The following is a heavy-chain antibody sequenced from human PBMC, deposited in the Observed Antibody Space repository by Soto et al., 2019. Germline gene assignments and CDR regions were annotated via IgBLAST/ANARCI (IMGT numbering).Heavy chain of an antibody. CDR2: ISGSGGST. J-gene: IGHJ4*02. D-gene: IGHD1-20*01. V-gene: IGHV3-23*01. CDR1: GFTFSSFA. Sequence: EMQLLESGGGLVQPGGSLRLSCAASGFTFSSFAMSWVRQAPGKGLDWVSAISGSGGSTYSADSVKGRFTISRDNSKNTLYLQMSSLRAEDTAVYYCARGGITAVRNYYFDHWGQGTLVTVSS. CDR3: ARGGITAVRNYYFDH.